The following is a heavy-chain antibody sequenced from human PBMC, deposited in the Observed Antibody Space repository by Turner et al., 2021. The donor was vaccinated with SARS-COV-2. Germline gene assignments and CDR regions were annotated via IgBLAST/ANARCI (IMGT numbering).Heavy chain of an antibody. J-gene: IGHJ4*02. CDR2: ISSSGNSI. CDR3: ATSSVTSPGTFDY. CDR1: GFIFSHYY. Sequence: QVQLVESGGDVVQPGRSLRLSCAASGFIFSHYYMNWVRQAPGRGLEWISYISSSGNSIYYADSVKGRFTISRDSATNSLYLQMNSLRAEDTAVYYCATSSVTSPGTFDYWGQGNLVTVSS. D-gene: IGHD6-13*01. V-gene: IGHV3-11*01.